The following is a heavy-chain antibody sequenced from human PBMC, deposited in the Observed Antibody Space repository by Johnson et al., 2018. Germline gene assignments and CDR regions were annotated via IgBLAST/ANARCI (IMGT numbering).Heavy chain of an antibody. CDR3: ANNDYGDYLEAFDI. CDR1: GFTFSSYG. Sequence: QVQLVQSGGGVVQPGRSLRLSCAASGFTFSSYGMHWVRQAPGKGLEWVAVISYDGSNKYYADPVKGRFTISRDNSKNTLYLQMNSLRAEDTAVYYCANNDYGDYLEAFDIWGQGTSVTVSS. J-gene: IGHJ3*02. CDR2: ISYDGSNK. D-gene: IGHD4-17*01. V-gene: IGHV3-30*18.